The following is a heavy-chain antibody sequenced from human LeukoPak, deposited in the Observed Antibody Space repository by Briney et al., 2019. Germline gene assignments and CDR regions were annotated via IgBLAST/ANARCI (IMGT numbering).Heavy chain of an antibody. J-gene: IGHJ6*03. D-gene: IGHD4-17*01. CDR2: INHSGST. Sequence: SETLSLTCADYGGSFSGYYWSWIRQPPGKGLEWIGEINHSGSTNYNPSLKSRVTISVDTSKNQFSLKLSSVTAADTAVYYCARGTVTSPYYYYYMDVWGKGTTVTVSS. CDR1: GGSFSGYY. V-gene: IGHV4-34*01. CDR3: ARGTVTSPYYYYYMDV.